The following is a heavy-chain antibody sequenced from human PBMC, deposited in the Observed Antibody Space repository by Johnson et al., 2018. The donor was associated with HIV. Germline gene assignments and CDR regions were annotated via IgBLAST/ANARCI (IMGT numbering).Heavy chain of an antibody. V-gene: IGHV3-7*05. CDR1: GFSFGDYW. CDR3: AREGVGTTCPFDI. CDR2: IKEDGSEK. Sequence: VQLVESGGGLVQPGGSLRLSCAASGFSFGDYWMTWVRQAPGKGLEWVANIKEDGSEKYYVDSVKGRFTVSRGNTRNPLCLQMDSLRAEDTAVYYCAREGVGTTCPFDIWGQGTMVTVSS. D-gene: IGHD1-26*01. J-gene: IGHJ3*02.